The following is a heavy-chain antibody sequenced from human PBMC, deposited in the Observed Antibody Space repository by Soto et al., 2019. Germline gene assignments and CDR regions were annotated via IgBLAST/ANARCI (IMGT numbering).Heavy chain of an antibody. Sequence: SESLGITCSFSGVSLTSGTYYWSWIRQHPGKGLEWIGYIFYSGSTDYNPSLKSRVNMSVDTSKNQFSLTLSSVTAADTAVYYCASTEDFFDYWGQGTLVTVSS. CDR1: GVSLTSGTYY. CDR3: ASTEDFFDY. CDR2: IFYSGST. V-gene: IGHV4-31*03. J-gene: IGHJ4*02.